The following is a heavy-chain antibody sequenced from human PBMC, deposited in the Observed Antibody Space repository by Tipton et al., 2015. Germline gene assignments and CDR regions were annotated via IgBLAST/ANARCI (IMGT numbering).Heavy chain of an antibody. Sequence: LSLTCAVSGYFISSGHFWGWVRQAPGKGPEWVSAITGSGGSKYYADAVKGRFTISRDNSKNTLHLQLNSLRAEDTAVYYCAKDGGSSYGHPRIYDYWGQGTQVTVSS. CDR3: AKDGGSSYGHPRIYDY. J-gene: IGHJ4*02. CDR2: ITGSGGSK. CDR1: GYFISSGHF. V-gene: IGHV3-23*01. D-gene: IGHD5-18*01.